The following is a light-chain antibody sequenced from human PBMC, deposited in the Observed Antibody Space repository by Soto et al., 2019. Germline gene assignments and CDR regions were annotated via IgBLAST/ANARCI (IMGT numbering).Light chain of an antibody. Sequence: LLTQSPATVSVSPGEGATLSCRSSPNIGTNLAWYQQKSGQAPRPLIYGASNRATGVPAKFSGGGSGTDFTLTISSLQSEDFAVYYCLQFDKWPPRLTFGGGTKVDIK. V-gene: IGKV3-15*01. J-gene: IGKJ4*01. CDR2: GAS. CDR1: PNIGTN. CDR3: LQFDKWPPRLT.